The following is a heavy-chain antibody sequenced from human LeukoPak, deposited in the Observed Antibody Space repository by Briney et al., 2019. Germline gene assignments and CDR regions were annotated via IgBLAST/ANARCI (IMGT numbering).Heavy chain of an antibody. Sequence: PSETLSLTCTVSGGSISTYYWSWIRQPAGKGLEWIGRIYGSGTITYNPSLKSRVTMSVDTSNNQFSLRLTSVTAADTAVCYCARTRYYYNSRSYGAPYYFDYWGQGTLVTVSS. CDR3: ARTRYYYNSRSYGAPYYFDY. CDR2: IYGSGTI. J-gene: IGHJ4*02. D-gene: IGHD3-10*01. V-gene: IGHV4-4*07. CDR1: GGSISTYY.